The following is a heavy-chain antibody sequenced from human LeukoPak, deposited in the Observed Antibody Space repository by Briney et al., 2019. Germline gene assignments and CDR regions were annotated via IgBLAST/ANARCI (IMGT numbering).Heavy chain of an antibody. Sequence: PGGSLRLSCAASVFTPSKNHMSWVRQAPGKGLEWVSVIYSGGSTYYADSVKGRFTISRDNSKNTLYLQMNSLRAEDTAVYYCASTGYANNCFDPWGQGTLVTVSS. J-gene: IGHJ5*02. D-gene: IGHD3-9*01. CDR2: IYSGGST. CDR3: ASTGYANNCFDP. V-gene: IGHV3-53*01. CDR1: VFTPSKNH.